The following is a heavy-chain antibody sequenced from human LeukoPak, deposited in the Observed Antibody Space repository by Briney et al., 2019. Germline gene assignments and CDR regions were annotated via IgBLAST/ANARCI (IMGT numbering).Heavy chain of an antibody. CDR2: ISSSSSYI. CDR3: ARKGDTAMAHFDY. V-gene: IGHV3-21*01. J-gene: IGHJ4*02. CDR1: GFTFSSYS. D-gene: IGHD5-18*01. Sequence: GGSLRLSCAASGFTFSSYSMNWVRQAPGKGLEWVSSISSSSSYIYYADSEKGRFTISRDNAKNSLYLQMNSLRAEDTAVYYCARKGDTAMAHFDYWGQGTLVTVSS.